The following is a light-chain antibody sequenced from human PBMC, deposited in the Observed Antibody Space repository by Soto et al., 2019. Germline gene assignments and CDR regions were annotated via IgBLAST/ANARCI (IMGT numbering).Light chain of an antibody. CDR1: SSDIGSYNY. Sequence: QSVLTQPASLSGSPGQSITISCTGTSSDIGSYNYVSWYQQHPGKAPNLMIFDVSYRPSGISDRFSGSKSGNTASLTISGLQPEDEADYYCSSYGGSSTLFGGGTKLTVL. CDR2: DVS. V-gene: IGLV2-14*03. J-gene: IGLJ3*02. CDR3: SSYGGSSTL.